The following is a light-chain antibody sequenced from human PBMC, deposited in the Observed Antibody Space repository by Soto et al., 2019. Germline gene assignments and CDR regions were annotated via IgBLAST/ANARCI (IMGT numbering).Light chain of an antibody. CDR3: QQSYSTPYT. CDR2: AAS. V-gene: IGKV1-39*01. Sequence: DIPMTQSPSSLSASVGDRVTITCRASQSISSYLNWYQQKPGKAPKLLIHAASSLQSGVPSRFSGSGSGTDFTLTISSLQPEDFATFYCQQSYSTPYTFGQGTKLEIK. CDR1: QSISSY. J-gene: IGKJ2*01.